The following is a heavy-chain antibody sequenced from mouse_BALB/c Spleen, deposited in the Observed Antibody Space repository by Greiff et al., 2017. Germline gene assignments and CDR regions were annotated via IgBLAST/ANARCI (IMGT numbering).Heavy chain of an antibody. CDR2: ISSGGGST. D-gene: IGHD2-4*01. V-gene: IGHV5-12-1*01. J-gene: IGHJ3*01. CDR3: ARHNYDYDGPPFAY. CDR1: GFAFSSYD. Sequence: EVKLVESGGGLVKPGGSLKLSCAASGFAFSSYDMSWVRQTPEKRLEWVAYISSGGGSTYYPDTVKGRFTISRDNAKNTLYLQMSSLKSEDTAMYYCARHNYDYDGPPFAYWGQGTLVTVSA.